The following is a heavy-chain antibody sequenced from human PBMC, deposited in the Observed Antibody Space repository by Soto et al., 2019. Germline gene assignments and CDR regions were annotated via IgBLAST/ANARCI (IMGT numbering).Heavy chain of an antibody. CDR2: INPSGGST. Sequence: ASVKVSCKASGYTFTCYYMHWVRQAPGQGLEWMGIINPSGGSTSYAQKFQGRVTMIRDTSTSTVYMELSSLRSEDTAVYYCARVDTAMVFDYWGQGTLVTVSS. CDR1: GYTFTCYY. CDR3: ARVDTAMVFDY. J-gene: IGHJ4*02. D-gene: IGHD5-18*01. V-gene: IGHV1-46*01.